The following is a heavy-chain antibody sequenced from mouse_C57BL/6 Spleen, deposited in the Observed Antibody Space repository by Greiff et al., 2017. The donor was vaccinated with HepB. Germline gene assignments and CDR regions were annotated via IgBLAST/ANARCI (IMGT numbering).Heavy chain of an antibody. CDR3: ETDYYGSSYD. CDR1: GYTFTSYW. D-gene: IGHD1-1*01. CDR2: IHPNSGST. Sequence: QVQLQQPGADLVKPGASVKLSCKASGYTFTSYWMPWVKQRPGQGLEWIGMIHPNSGSTNYNEKFKSKATLTVDKSSSTAYMQLSSLTSEDAAVYYCETDYYGSSYDWGQGTTLTVSS. J-gene: IGHJ2*01. V-gene: IGHV1-64*01.